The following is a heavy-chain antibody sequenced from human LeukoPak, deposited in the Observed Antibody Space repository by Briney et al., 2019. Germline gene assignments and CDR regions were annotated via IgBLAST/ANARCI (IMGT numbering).Heavy chain of an antibody. Sequence: GGSLRLSCAASGFTFSSYWMHWVRQAPGKGLVWVSRITSDGSSTSYADSVKGRFTMSRDNAKNTLYLQVNSLRAEDTAVYYCARGSSTWSDYWGQGTLATVSS. V-gene: IGHV3-74*01. CDR2: ITSDGSST. J-gene: IGHJ4*02. CDR1: GFTFSSYW. CDR3: ARGSSTWSDY. D-gene: IGHD6-6*01.